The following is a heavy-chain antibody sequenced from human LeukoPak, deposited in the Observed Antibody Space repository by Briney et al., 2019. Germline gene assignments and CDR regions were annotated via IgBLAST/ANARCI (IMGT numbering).Heavy chain of an antibody. CDR3: ARDGYYYGSGSYPGTVDDAFDI. J-gene: IGHJ3*02. CDR2: IKQDGSEK. CDR1: GFTFSSCW. V-gene: IGHV3-7*03. Sequence: GGSLRLSCAASGFTFSSCWMSWVRQAPGKGLEWVANIKQDGSEKYYVDSVKGRFTISRDNAKNSLYLQMNSLRAEDTAVYYCARDGYYYGSGSYPGTVDDAFDIWGQGTMVTVSS. D-gene: IGHD3-10*01.